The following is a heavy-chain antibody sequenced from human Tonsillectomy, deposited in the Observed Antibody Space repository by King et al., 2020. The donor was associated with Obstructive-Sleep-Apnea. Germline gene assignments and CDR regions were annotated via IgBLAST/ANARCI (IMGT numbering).Heavy chain of an antibody. CDR3: ARDLWGGTYDY. J-gene: IGHJ4*02. CDR1: GFNLNAYH. D-gene: IGHD1-26*01. Sequence: VQLVESGGGLVKPGGSLRLSCAASGFNLNAYHMSWIRQAPGKGLEWVSYAKSGDDVIFYAYSVKGRFTVSKDNAKNSLYLQMNSLRVEDTAIYYCARDLWGGTYDYWGQGALVTVSS. CDR2: AKSGDDVI. V-gene: IGHV3-11*01.